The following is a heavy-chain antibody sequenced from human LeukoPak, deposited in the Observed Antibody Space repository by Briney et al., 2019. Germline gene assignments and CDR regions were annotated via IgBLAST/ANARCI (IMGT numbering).Heavy chain of an antibody. V-gene: IGHV4-31*03. Sequence: SQTLSLTCTVSGGSISSGGYYWSWIRQHPGKGLEWIGYIYYSGSTNYNPSLKSRVTISVDTSKNQFSLKLSSVTAADTAVYYCARSGYYYDSSGYSPLDYWGQGTLVTVSS. CDR1: GGSISSGGYY. J-gene: IGHJ4*02. D-gene: IGHD3-22*01. CDR2: IYYSGST. CDR3: ARSGYYYDSSGYSPLDY.